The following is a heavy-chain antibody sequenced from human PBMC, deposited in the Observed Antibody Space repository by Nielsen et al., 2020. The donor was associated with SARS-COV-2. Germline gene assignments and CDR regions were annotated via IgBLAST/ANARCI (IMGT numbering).Heavy chain of an antibody. CDR3: ARVISGYRPYFDY. CDR2: IYYSGST. V-gene: IGHV4-31*03. CDR1: GGSISSGGYY. D-gene: IGHD3-22*01. Sequence: SETLSLTCTVSGGSISSGGYYWSWIRQHPGKGLEWIGYIYYSGSTYYNPSLKSRVTISVDTSKNQFSLKLSSVTAADTAVYYCARVISGYRPYFDYWGQGTLVTVSS. J-gene: IGHJ4*02.